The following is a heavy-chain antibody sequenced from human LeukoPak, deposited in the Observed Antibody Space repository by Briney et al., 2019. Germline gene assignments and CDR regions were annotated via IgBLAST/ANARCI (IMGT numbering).Heavy chain of an antibody. V-gene: IGHV3-23*01. Sequence: GGSLRLSCEASGFTFSRFAMTWVRQAPGKGLEWVSTIGALGGSTNYAASVKGRFTISRDNSKDTLYLQMNNLRAEDTAVYYCAKDLGSSGWYIDYWGQGTLVTVSS. CDR1: GFTFSRFA. J-gene: IGHJ4*02. CDR2: IGALGGST. D-gene: IGHD6-19*01. CDR3: AKDLGSSGWYIDY.